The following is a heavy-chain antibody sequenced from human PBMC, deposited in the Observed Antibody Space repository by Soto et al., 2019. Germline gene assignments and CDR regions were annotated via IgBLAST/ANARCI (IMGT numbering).Heavy chain of an antibody. D-gene: IGHD6-6*01. CDR1: GFIFTNAW. CDR2: IKSKTDGGKT. J-gene: IGHJ4*02. Sequence: EVQLVESGGGLVEPGGSLRLSCAASGFIFTNAWRGWVRQAPGKGLEWVGRIKSKTDGGKTDYAAAVKGRFSISRDDSKNTLYLQMDSLKTEDTAVYYCTTGLSSSSSGWGQGTLVTVSS. V-gene: IGHV3-15*01. CDR3: TTGLSSSSSG.